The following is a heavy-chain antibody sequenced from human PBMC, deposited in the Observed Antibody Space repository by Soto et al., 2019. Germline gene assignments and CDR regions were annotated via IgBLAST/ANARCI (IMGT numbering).Heavy chain of an antibody. CDR2: SNPNSGGT. CDR3: SRTTRAVSGHFDY. J-gene: IGHJ4*02. Sequence: QVQLVQSGAEVKKPGASVKVSCKASGYTFTGYYMHWVRQAPGQGLEWMGWSNPNSGGTNYAQKCQAWLTMTRDTSISTAYMELTKLTSDDTAVYYCSRTTRAVSGHFDYWGQGTLVTVSS. CDR1: GYTFTGYY. D-gene: IGHD6-19*01. V-gene: IGHV1-2*04.